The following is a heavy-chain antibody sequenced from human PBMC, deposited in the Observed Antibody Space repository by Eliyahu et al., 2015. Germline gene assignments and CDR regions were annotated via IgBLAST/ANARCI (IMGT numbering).Heavy chain of an antibody. D-gene: IGHD3-16*01. CDR2: IYYSGST. Sequence: QVQLQESGPGLVKPSATLSLTCTVSGXSISSYYWXWIRQPPGKGLEWIGYIYYSGSTNYNPSLKSRVTISVDTSKNQFSLKLSSVTAADTAVYYCARGGDYYYYMDVWGKGTTVTVSS. J-gene: IGHJ6*03. V-gene: IGHV4-59*08. CDR3: ARGGDYYYYMDV. CDR1: GXSISSYY.